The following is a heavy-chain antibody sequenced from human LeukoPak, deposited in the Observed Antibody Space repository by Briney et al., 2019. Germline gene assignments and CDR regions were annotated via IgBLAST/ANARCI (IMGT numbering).Heavy chain of an antibody. CDR3: AREHYDFWSGYSKSNDY. Sequence: GGSLRLSCAASGFTFSSYWMHWVHQAPGKGLVWVSRINSDGSSTSYADSVKGRFTISRDNAKNTLYLQMDSLRAEDTAVYYCAREHYDFWSGYSKSNDYWGQGTLVTVSS. CDR1: GFTFSSYW. J-gene: IGHJ4*02. V-gene: IGHV3-74*01. D-gene: IGHD3-3*01. CDR2: INSDGSST.